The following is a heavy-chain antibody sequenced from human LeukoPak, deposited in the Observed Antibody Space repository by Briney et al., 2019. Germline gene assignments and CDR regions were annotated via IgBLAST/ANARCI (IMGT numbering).Heavy chain of an antibody. J-gene: IGHJ3*02. CDR1: GGSISSYF. Sequence: SETLSLTCTVSGGSISSYFWTWVRQAPGKGLEWIGYIYYSGGTNYNPSLKSRVTISVDMSRNQISLNLSSVTPADTAVYYCAREVRDSSSSFGIWGQGTMVIVSS. CDR3: AREVRDSSSSFGI. V-gene: IGHV4-59*01. D-gene: IGHD6-6*01. CDR2: IYYSGGT.